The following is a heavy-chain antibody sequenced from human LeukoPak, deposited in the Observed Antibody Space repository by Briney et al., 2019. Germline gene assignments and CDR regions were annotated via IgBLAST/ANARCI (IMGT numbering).Heavy chain of an antibody. CDR1: GGSISNNY. Sequence: SSETLSLTCTVSGGSISNNYWSWFRQPPGKGLEWIGYIYYSGSTNYNPSPKSRVTISVDTSKSQFSLKLSSVTAADTAVYYCASHKGFWGQGTLVTVSS. V-gene: IGHV4-59*01. CDR3: ASHKGF. CDR2: IYYSGST. J-gene: IGHJ4*02.